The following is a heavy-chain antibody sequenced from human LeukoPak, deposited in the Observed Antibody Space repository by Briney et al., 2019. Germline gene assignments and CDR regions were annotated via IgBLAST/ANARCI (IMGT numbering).Heavy chain of an antibody. CDR2: ISYDGSNK. CDR1: GFTFSSYA. CDR3: ARGTSYGSGSYPDY. D-gene: IGHD3-10*01. V-gene: IGHV3-30-3*01. J-gene: IGHJ4*02. Sequence: GGSLRLSCAASGFTFSSYAMHWVRQAPGKGLEWVAVISYDGSNKYYADSVKGRFTISRDNSKNTLYLQMNSLRAEDTAVYYCARGTSYGSGSYPDYWGQGTLVTVSS.